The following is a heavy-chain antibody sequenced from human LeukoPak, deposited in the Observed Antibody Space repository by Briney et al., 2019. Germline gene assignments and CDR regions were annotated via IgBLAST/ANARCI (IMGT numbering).Heavy chain of an antibody. CDR1: GYSFITYR. J-gene: IGHJ4*01. CDR3: AIGRYCSGGTCHWSPDF. V-gene: IGHV5-51*01. CDR2: IYPGDSDT. D-gene: IGHD2-15*01. Sequence: GESLKISCKASGYSFITYRIGWVRQMPGKGLEWMGIIYPGDSDTRYSPSFQGQVTISVDKSISTAYLRWSSLKASDSGMYYCAIGRYCSGGTCHWSPDFWGHGTLVTVSS.